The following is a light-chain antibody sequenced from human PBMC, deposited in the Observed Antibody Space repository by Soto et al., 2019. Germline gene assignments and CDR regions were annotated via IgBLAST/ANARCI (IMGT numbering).Light chain of an antibody. V-gene: IGKV3-20*01. Sequence: TVLTQSPATQSLAAEERTTLSCTASQSVRSNLAWYQQKPGQSPRLLIYGASIRATGIPDRFSGGGSGTDFILTFSRLEPEDFAVYYCQQFSSYPLTFGGGTKVDIK. J-gene: IGKJ4*01. CDR1: QSVRSN. CDR2: GAS. CDR3: QQFSSYPLT.